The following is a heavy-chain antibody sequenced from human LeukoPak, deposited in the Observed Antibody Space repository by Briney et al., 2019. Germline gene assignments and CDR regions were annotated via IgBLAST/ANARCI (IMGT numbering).Heavy chain of an antibody. CDR2: ISWNSGSI. Sequence: GGSLRLCCTASGFTFDDYAMHWVRQAPGKGLEWVSGISWNSGSIGYADSVKGRFTISRDNAKNSLYLQMNSLRAEDTTLYYCAKDSTLYEERGYYMDVWGKGTTVTVSS. CDR1: GFTFDDYA. J-gene: IGHJ6*03. CDR3: AKDSTLYEERGYYMDV. D-gene: IGHD2-2*02. V-gene: IGHV3-9*01.